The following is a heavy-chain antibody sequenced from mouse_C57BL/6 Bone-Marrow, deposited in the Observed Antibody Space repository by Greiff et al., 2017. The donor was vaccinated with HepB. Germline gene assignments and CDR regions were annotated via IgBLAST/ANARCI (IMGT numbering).Heavy chain of an antibody. CDR1: GYTFTSYW. CDR3: ARLGDYDGVDY. CDR2: IDPSDSYT. J-gene: IGHJ2*01. D-gene: IGHD2-4*01. V-gene: IGHV1-50*01. Sequence: QVQLQQPGAELVKPGASVKLSCKASGYTFTSYWMQWVKQRPGQGLEWIGEIDPSDSYTNYKQKFKGKATLTVDTSSSTAYMQLSSLTSEDSAVYYCARLGDYDGVDYWGQGTTLTVSS.